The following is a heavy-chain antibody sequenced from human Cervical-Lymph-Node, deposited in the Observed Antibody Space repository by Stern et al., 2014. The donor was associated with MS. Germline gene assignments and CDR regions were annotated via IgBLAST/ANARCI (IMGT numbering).Heavy chain of an antibody. J-gene: IGHJ6*02. CDR3: ATGGRVGAPTYYGMDV. V-gene: IGHV1-24*01. CDR1: GYTLTDLS. Sequence: VQLEESGAEVKKPGASVKVSCKVSGYTLTDLSMHWVRQAPGKGLEWMGGFDPEDGETIYAQKFQGRVTMTEDTSTDTAYMELSSLRSEDTAVYYCATGGRVGAPTYYGMDVWGQGTAVTVSS. D-gene: IGHD1-26*01. CDR2: FDPEDGET.